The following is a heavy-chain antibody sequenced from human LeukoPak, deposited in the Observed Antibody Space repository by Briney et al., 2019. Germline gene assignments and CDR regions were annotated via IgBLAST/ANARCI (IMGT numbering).Heavy chain of an antibody. V-gene: IGHV3-30-3*01. CDR2: ISYDGSNK. Sequence: GRSLRLSCAASGFTFSSYAMHWVRQAPGQGLEWVAVISYDGSNKYYADSVKGRFTISRDNSKNTLYLQMNSLRAEDTAVYYCARGPNSSGWYYCDYWGQGTLVSVSS. CDR1: GFTFSSYA. J-gene: IGHJ4*02. D-gene: IGHD6-19*01. CDR3: ARGPNSSGWYYCDY.